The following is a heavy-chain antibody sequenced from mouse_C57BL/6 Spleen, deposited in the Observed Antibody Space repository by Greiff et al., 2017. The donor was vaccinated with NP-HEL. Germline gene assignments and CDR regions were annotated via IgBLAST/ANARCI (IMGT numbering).Heavy chain of an antibody. Sequence: QVQLQQSGAELANPGASVKLSCKASGYTFTSYWMHWVKQRPGQGLEWIGYINPSSGYTKYNQKFKDKATLTADKSSSTAYMQLSSLTYEDSAVYYCARSITTVVARDWYFDVWGTGTTVTVSS. D-gene: IGHD1-1*01. V-gene: IGHV1-7*01. CDR2: INPSSGYT. CDR1: GYTFTSYW. J-gene: IGHJ1*03. CDR3: ARSITTVVARDWYFDV.